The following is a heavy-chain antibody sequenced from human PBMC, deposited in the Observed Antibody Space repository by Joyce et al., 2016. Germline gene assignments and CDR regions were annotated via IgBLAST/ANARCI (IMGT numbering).Heavy chain of an antibody. J-gene: IGHJ5*02. D-gene: IGHD6-13*01. CDR2: IYPGDSDT. CDR3: AGLNTYSSRWTGGNWFDP. CDR1: GYSFTSYW. V-gene: IGHV5-51*01. Sequence: EVQLVQSGAEVKKPGESLKISCKGSGYSFTSYWIGWVRQMPGKGLEWMVNIYPGDSDTRYSPSFQGHVTISADKCISTAYLQWSSLKASDTAMYYCAGLNTYSSRWTGGNWFDPWGQGTLVIVSS.